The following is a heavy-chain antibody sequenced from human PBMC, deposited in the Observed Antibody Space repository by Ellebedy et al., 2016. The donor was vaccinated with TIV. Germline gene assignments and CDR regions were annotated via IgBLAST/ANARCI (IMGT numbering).Heavy chain of an antibody. V-gene: IGHV4-59*01. J-gene: IGHJ5*02. CDR1: GGSIGSYY. D-gene: IGHD1-26*01. CDR2: IYNSGST. Sequence: SETLSLTXSVSGGSIGSYYWNWIRQPPGKGLEWIGHIYNSGSTNYNPSLRSRVTISVDASKNQFSLKMRSVTAADTAVYYRARDGSGTYLNWFDPWGQGTLVTVSS. CDR3: ARDGSGTYLNWFDP.